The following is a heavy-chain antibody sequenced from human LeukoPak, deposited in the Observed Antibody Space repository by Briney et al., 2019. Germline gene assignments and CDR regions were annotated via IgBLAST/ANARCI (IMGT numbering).Heavy chain of an antibody. V-gene: IGHV4-39*01. D-gene: IGHD6-13*01. CDR1: DGSISSYY. CDR2: IYYSGST. CDR3: ARHGPGASIAAAGKGFDY. J-gene: IGHJ4*02. Sequence: PSETLSLTCTVSDGSISSYYWGWIRQPPGKGLEWIGSIYYSGSTYYNPSLKSRVTISVDTSKNQFSLKLSSVTAADTAVYYCARHGPGASIAAAGKGFDYWGQGTLVTVSS.